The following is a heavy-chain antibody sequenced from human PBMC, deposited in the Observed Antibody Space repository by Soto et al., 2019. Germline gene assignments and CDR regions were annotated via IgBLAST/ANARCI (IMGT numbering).Heavy chain of an antibody. CDR3: ARDLYYDFWSGHYTGDWFDP. CDR2: ISSSSSYI. Sequence: GGSLRLSCAASGFTFSSYSMNWVRQAPGKGLEWVSSISSSSSYIYYADSVKGRFTISRDNAKNSLYLQMNSLRAEDTAVYYCARDLYYDFWSGHYTGDWFDPWGQGTLVTVSS. J-gene: IGHJ5*02. V-gene: IGHV3-21*01. CDR1: GFTFSSYS. D-gene: IGHD3-3*01.